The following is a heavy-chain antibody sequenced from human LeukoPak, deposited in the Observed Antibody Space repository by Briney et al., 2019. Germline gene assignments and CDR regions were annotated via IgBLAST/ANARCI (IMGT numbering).Heavy chain of an antibody. CDR3: ARVASPSGTTVDY. CDR1: GYTFTGYY. D-gene: IGHD1-1*01. J-gene: IGHJ4*02. CDR2: INPNSGGT. Sequence: ASVKVSCKASGYTFTGYYMHWVRQAPGQGLEWMGWINPNSGGTNYARKFQGRVTMTRDTSISTVYMELSSLRSEDTAVYYCARVASPSGTTVDYWGQGTLVTVSS. V-gene: IGHV1-2*02.